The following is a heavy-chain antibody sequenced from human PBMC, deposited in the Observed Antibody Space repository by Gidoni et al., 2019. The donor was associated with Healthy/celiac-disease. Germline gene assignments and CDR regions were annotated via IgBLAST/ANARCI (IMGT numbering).Heavy chain of an antibody. J-gene: IGHJ2*01. CDR3: ARVPITMVRGVIIYWYFDL. D-gene: IGHD3-10*01. CDR2: IYYSGST. Sequence: IGYIYYSGSTNYNPSLKSRVTISVDTSKNQFSLKLSSVTAADTAVYYCARVPITMVRGVIIYWYFDLWGRGTLVTVSS. V-gene: IGHV4-59*01.